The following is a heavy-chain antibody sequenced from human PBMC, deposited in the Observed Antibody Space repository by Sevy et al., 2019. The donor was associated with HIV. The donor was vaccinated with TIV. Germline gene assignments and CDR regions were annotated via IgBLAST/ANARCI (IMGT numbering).Heavy chain of an antibody. CDR2: IYYSGST. Sequence: SETLSLTCTVSGGSISSSSYYWGWIRQPPGKGLEWIGSIYYSGSTYYNPSLKSRVTISVATSKNQFSLKLSSVTAADTAVYYCARQGRVVVAATHLDWFDPWGQGTLVTVSS. V-gene: IGHV4-39*01. CDR3: ARQGRVVVAATHLDWFDP. CDR1: GGSISSSSYY. J-gene: IGHJ5*02. D-gene: IGHD2-15*01.